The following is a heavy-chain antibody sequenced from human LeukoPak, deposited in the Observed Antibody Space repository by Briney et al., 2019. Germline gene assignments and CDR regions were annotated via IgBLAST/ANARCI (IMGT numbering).Heavy chain of an antibody. J-gene: IGHJ5*02. CDR2: INHSGNT. CDR3: ARHAPLGYSSVWYPPPNWFDP. V-gene: IGHV4-34*01. Sequence: SETLSLTCAVYGGSFGAYYWSWIRQPPGKGLEWIGEINHSGNTNYNPSLKSRVTISVDTSKNHFSLKLSSVTAADTAVYYCARHAPLGYSSVWYPPPNWFDPWGQGTLVTVSS. D-gene: IGHD6-19*01. CDR1: GGSFGAYY.